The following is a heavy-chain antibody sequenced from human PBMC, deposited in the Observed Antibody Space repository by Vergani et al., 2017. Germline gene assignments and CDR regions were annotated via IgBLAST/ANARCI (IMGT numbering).Heavy chain of an antibody. CDR1: GYTFTSYY. J-gene: IGHJ6*03. CDR2: INPSGGST. D-gene: IGHD3-9*01. Sequence: QVQLVQSGAEVKKPGASVKVSCKASGYTFTSYYMHWVRQAPGQGLEWMGIINPSGGSTSYAQKFQGRVTMTRDTSTSTVYMELRSLRSEDTAVYYCAREPQYYDILTGYYRYYYYYMDVWGKGTTVTVSS. CDR3: AREPQYYDILTGYYRYYYYYMDV. V-gene: IGHV1-46*01.